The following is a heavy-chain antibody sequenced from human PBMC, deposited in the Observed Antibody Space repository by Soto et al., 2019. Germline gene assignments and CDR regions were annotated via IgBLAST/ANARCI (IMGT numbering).Heavy chain of an antibody. D-gene: IGHD2-2*01. J-gene: IGHJ5*02. V-gene: IGHV4-59*01. CDR3: ERASSSTRAYVKFDP. CDR2: IYYSGST. CDR1: GGSISSYY. Sequence: QVQLQESGPGLVKPSETLSLTCTVSGGSISSYYWSWIRQPPGKGLEWIGYIYYSGSTNYNPSLKSRVTITVDTSKNQFSLKLSSVTAADTAVYYCERASSSTRAYVKFDPWGQGTLVTVSS.